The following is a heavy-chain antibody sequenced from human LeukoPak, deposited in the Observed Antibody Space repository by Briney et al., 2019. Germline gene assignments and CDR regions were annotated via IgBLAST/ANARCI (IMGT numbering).Heavy chain of an antibody. D-gene: IGHD4-23*01. J-gene: IGHJ4*02. CDR1: GGSVSSGSYY. CDR2: IYYSGST. CDR3: ASFDYGGNSVFDY. Sequence: SETLSLTCTVSGGSVSSGSYYWSWIRQPPGKGLEWIGYIYYSGSTNYNPSLKGRVTISVDTSKNQFSLKLSSVTAADTAVYYCASFDYGGNSVFDYWGQGTLVTVSS. V-gene: IGHV4-61*01.